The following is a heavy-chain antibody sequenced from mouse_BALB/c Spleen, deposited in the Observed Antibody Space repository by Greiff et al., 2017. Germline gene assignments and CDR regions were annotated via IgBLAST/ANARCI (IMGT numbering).Heavy chain of an antibody. J-gene: IGHJ4*01. D-gene: IGHD1-1*01. V-gene: IGHV14-4*02. Sequence: VQLKQSGAELVRSGASVKLSCTASGFNIKDYYMHWVKQRPEQGLEWIGWIDPENGDTEYAPKFQGKATMTADTSSNTAYLQLSSLTSEDTAVYYCNDGSSPYAMDYWGQGTSVTVSS. CDR3: NDGSSPYAMDY. CDR2: IDPENGDT. CDR1: GFNIKDYY.